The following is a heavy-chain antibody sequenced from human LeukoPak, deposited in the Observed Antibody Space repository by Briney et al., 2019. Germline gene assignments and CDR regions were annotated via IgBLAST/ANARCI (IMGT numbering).Heavy chain of an antibody. Sequence: GGSLRLSCAASGFTFSSYSMNWVRQAPGKGLEWVSSISGSSSYIYYADSVKGRFTISRDNAKNSLYLQMNSLRAEDTAVYYCARVPRLGSSWYGGEIDYWGQGTLVTVSS. CDR3: ARVPRLGSSWYGGEIDY. V-gene: IGHV3-21*01. CDR2: ISGSSSYI. D-gene: IGHD6-13*01. CDR1: GFTFSSYS. J-gene: IGHJ4*02.